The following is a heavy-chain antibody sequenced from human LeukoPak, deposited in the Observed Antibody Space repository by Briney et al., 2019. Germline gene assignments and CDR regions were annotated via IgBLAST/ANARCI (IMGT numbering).Heavy chain of an antibody. Sequence: GGSLRLSCAACGFTFDDYAMHWVRQAPGKGLEWVSLISGDGGSTYYADSVKGRFTISRDNSKNSLYLQMNSLRTEDTALYYCAKEEGDSSSWHFDYWGQGTLVTVSS. V-gene: IGHV3-43*02. CDR2: ISGDGGST. J-gene: IGHJ4*02. D-gene: IGHD6-13*01. CDR1: GFTFDDYA. CDR3: AKEEGDSSSWHFDY.